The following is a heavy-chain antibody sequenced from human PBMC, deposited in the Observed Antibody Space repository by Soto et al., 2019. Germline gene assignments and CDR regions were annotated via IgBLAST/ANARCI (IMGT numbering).Heavy chain of an antibody. CDR1: GGSISTTNW. J-gene: IGHJ5*02. CDR2: ILHIGST. Sequence: VQLQESCPGLVKPSGTLSLTCTVSGGSISTTNWWSWVRQSPGKGLEWIGEILHIGSTNYNPSLKSRVTRSIDKSKNQFSLRLSSVTAADTAVYYCASGFDSDGLYNGGHPWGQGTLVSVSS. D-gene: IGHD3-22*01. V-gene: IGHV4-4*02. CDR3: ASGFDSDGLYNGGHP.